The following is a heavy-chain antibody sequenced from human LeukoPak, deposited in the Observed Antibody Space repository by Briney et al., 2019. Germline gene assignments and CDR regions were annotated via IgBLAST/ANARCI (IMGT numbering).Heavy chain of an antibody. J-gene: IGHJ4*02. V-gene: IGHV3-23*01. Sequence: GVSLRLFCVASGFTFSSFALDWVRQAQGRGLEWISVVSRTGSTKYYADSVKGRFTVSRDNSKDTVYLQMNSLRVDDSAVYYCAKRKNSPGYSSLDQWGQGTLVTVSS. CDR3: AKRKNSPGYSSLDQ. CDR1: GFTFSSFA. CDR2: VSRTGSTK. D-gene: IGHD2-15*01.